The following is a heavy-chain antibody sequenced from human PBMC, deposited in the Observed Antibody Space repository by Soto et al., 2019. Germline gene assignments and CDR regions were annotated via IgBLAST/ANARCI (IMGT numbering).Heavy chain of an antibody. D-gene: IGHD4-17*01. Sequence: ASVKVSCKASGYTFNSYAMHWVRQAPGQRLEWMGWINAGNGNTKYSQKFQGRVTITRDTSASTAYMELSSLRSEDTAVYYCATEIYGDHVHAEYFQHWGQGTLVTVSS. J-gene: IGHJ1*01. CDR1: GYTFNSYA. CDR2: INAGNGNT. CDR3: ATEIYGDHVHAEYFQH. V-gene: IGHV1-3*01.